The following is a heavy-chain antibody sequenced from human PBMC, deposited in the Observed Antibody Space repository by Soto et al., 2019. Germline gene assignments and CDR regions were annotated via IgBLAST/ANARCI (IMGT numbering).Heavy chain of an antibody. J-gene: IGHJ4*02. D-gene: IGHD4-17*01. CDR1: GYTFTSYG. CDR3: ARDVDADFRTDFDY. Sequence: ASVKVSCKASGYTFTSYGISWVRQAPGQGLEWMGWINAYNGNTNYAQKLQGRVTMTTDTSTSTAYMEMDSLRAEDTALYYCARDVDADFRTDFDYWGRGTLVTVSS. CDR2: INAYNGNT. V-gene: IGHV1-18*01.